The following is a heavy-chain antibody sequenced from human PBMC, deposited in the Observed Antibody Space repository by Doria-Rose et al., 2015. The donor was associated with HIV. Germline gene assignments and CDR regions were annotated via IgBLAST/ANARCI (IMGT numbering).Heavy chain of an antibody. CDR2: IFYTGST. V-gene: IGHV4-59*01. D-gene: IGHD2-21*02. Sequence: QVQLQGSGPGLVKPSETLSLTCSVSGGSISHYYWSWIRQPPGKGLEYIGDIFYTGSTNYSPSLKSRVSISIDTSKDKFSLRLSSVTAADTAVYYCARVLSVTYDYWGQGPLVTVSS. CDR1: GGSISHYY. CDR3: ARVLSVTYDY. J-gene: IGHJ4*02.